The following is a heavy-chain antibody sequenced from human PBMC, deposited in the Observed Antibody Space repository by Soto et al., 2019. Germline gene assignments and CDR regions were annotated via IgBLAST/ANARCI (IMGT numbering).Heavy chain of an antibody. Sequence: XGTLCLTCTVSGCSISSSSYYWGRIRQPPGKGVEWIGIIYYSGSTYYNPSLKSKVTIYVETSKNQFSVKLSSVTAADTAVYCCARSAPEYGSGSPVFYWGQGTLVTVSS. CDR2: IYYSGST. CDR3: ARSAPEYGSGSPVFY. CDR1: GCSISSSSYY. D-gene: IGHD3-10*01. V-gene: IGHV4-39*01. J-gene: IGHJ4*02.